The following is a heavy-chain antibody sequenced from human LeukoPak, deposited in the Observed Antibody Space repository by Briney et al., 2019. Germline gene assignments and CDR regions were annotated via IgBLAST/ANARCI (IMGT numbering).Heavy chain of an antibody. CDR2: ISGSGGST. V-gene: IGHV3-23*01. CDR1: GFTFNNYA. D-gene: IGHD6-19*01. Sequence: GGSLRLSCAASGFTFNNYAMSWVRQAPGKGLEWVSAISGSGGSTYYADSVKGRFTISRDNSKNTLYLQMDSLRPEDTAVYYCAKDWGSSGWYNYFDPWGQGTLVTVSS. J-gene: IGHJ5*02. CDR3: AKDWGSSGWYNYFDP.